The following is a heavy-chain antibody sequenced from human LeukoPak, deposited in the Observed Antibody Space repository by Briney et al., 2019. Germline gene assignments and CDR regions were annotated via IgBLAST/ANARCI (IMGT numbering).Heavy chain of an antibody. D-gene: IGHD1-14*01. V-gene: IGHV3-21*06. Sequence: AGSLRLSCTASGLTFSTSGLNWVRQAPGKGLEWVASIGPTGTDRYHPDSIKGRFTISRDNANNFLYLQMNSLRAEDTAVYYCATETNGRHYDYWGQGTLLTVSS. CDR2: IGPTGTDR. CDR1: GLTFSTSG. J-gene: IGHJ4*02. CDR3: ATETNGRHYDY.